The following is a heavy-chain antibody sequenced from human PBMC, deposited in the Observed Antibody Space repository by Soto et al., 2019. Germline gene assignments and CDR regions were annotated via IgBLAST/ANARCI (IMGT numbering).Heavy chain of an antibody. CDR2: IDWGDDK. CDR3: ARVLTAGSYFYYPMDV. D-gene: IGHD6-13*01. J-gene: IGHJ6*02. Sequence: GPTLVNPTQTLTLTCTFSGFSLNTVGMCVSWIRRPPGKALEWLALIDWGDDKYYSASLKTRLTISKDTSKNQVVLTMTNMDPVDTGTYYCARVLTAGSYFYYPMDVWGQGTTVTVS. CDR1: GFSLNTVGMC. V-gene: IGHV2-70*01.